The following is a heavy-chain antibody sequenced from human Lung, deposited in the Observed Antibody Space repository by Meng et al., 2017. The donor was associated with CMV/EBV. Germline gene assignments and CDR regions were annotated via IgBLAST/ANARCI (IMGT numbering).Heavy chain of an antibody. CDR2: IAGSDSAT. Sequence: AASGFMFSNYAMCWVRQAPGKGLEWVAAIAGSDSATYHADSVRARFSISRDNSENTLWLQMNSLRAEDTAMYYCAKDYFSTTGFLDSWGQGTLVTVSS. CDR1: GFMFSNYA. J-gene: IGHJ4*02. D-gene: IGHD2/OR15-2a*01. CDR3: AKDYFSTTGFLDS. V-gene: IGHV3-23*01.